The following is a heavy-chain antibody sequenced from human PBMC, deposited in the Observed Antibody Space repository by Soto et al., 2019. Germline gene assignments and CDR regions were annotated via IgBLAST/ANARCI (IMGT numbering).Heavy chain of an antibody. V-gene: IGHV3-66*02. CDR2: IYSGGST. Sequence: GSLRLSCAASGFTVSSNYMSWVRQAPGKGLEWVSVIYSGGSTYYADSVKGRFTISRDNSKNTLYLQMNSLRAEDTAVYYCARADPLAYCGGDCYAFDIWGQGTMVTVSS. CDR1: GFTVSSNY. CDR3: ARADPLAYCGGDCYAFDI. D-gene: IGHD2-21*02. J-gene: IGHJ3*02.